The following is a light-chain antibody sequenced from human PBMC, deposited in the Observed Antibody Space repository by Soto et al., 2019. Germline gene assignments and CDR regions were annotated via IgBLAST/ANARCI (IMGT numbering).Light chain of an antibody. V-gene: IGLV1-40*01. CDR2: LNS. CDR1: SSNIGAGYD. Sequence: QAVVTQPPSVSGAPGQRVTISCTGSSSNIGAGYDVHWYQQLPGTAPKLLIYLNSDRSSGVPDRFSGSKSGTSASLAITGLQADDEADYYCQSYDSSLSAVVFGGGTKVTVL. J-gene: IGLJ2*01. CDR3: QSYDSSLSAVV.